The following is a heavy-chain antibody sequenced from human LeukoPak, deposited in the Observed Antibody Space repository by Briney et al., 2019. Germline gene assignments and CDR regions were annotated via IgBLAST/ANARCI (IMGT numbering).Heavy chain of an antibody. D-gene: IGHD3-22*01. Sequence: PGRSLRLSCAASGFTFSSYAMSWVRQAPGKGLEWVSAISGSGISTYYADSVKGRFTISRDNSKNMLYLQMHSLRAEDTAVYYCAKDSSGYYQPFDSWGQGTLVTVSS. V-gene: IGHV3-23*01. CDR1: GFTFSSYA. J-gene: IGHJ4*02. CDR2: ISGSGIST. CDR3: AKDSSGYYQPFDS.